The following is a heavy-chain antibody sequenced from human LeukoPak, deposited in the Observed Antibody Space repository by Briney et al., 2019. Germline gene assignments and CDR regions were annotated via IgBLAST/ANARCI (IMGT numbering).Heavy chain of an antibody. CDR2: IKQDGTEK. Sequence: GGSLRLSCVASEFTFSSYWMSWVRQAPGKGLEWVANIKQDGTEKYYVDSVKGRFTVSRDNAKNSLYLQMNNLRAEDTAVYYCARAIDYGYPGGYWGQGTLVTVSS. CDR3: ARAIDYGYPGGY. J-gene: IGHJ4*02. V-gene: IGHV3-7*01. CDR1: EFTFSSYW. D-gene: IGHD4-17*01.